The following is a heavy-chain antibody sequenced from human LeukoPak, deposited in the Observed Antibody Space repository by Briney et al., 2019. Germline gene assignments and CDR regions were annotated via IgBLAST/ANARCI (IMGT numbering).Heavy chain of an antibody. J-gene: IGHJ4*02. V-gene: IGHV3-23*01. CDR3: AKDLSMAVTGSPFDY. Sequence: GGSLRLSCAASGFTFSSFAMSWVRRAPGKGLERVSTISGSSTSTYYADSVQGRFTVSRDNSRSTLFLQMNSLRAEDTAIYYCAKDLSMAVTGSPFDYWGQGTLVTVS. CDR2: ISGSSTST. D-gene: IGHD6-19*01. CDR1: GFTFSSFA.